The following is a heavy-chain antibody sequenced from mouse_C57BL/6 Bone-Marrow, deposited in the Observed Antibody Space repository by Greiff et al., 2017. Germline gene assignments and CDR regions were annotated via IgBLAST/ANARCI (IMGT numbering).Heavy chain of an antibody. CDR2: IDPSDSYT. V-gene: IGHV1-50*01. CDR3: AMGWLLRKFAY. J-gene: IGHJ3*01. D-gene: IGHD2-3*01. Sequence: QVQLQQPGAELVKPGASVKLSCKASGYTFTSYWMQWVKQRPGQGLEWIGEIDPSDSYTNYNQKFKGKATLTVDTSSSTAYMQLSSLTSEDSAVYYCAMGWLLRKFAYWGQGTLVTVSA. CDR1: GYTFTSYW.